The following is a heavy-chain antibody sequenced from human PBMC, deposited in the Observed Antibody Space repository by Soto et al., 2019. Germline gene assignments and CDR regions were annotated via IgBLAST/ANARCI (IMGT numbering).Heavy chain of an antibody. J-gene: IGHJ4*02. D-gene: IGHD1-1*01. V-gene: IGHV1-2*02. CDR1: GFTFTGHY. CDR3: AKSGSLSRPSLGYFDY. Sequence: ASVKVSCKASGFTFTGHYIHWVRQAPGQGLEWMGWINPNSGGTSYAQKFQGRLTMTTDTSITTAYMELSRLSSDDTAFYYCAKSGSLSRPSLGYFDYWGQGTLVTVSS. CDR2: INPNSGGT.